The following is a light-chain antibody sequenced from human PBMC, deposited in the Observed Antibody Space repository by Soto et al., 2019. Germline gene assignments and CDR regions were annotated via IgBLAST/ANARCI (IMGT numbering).Light chain of an antibody. V-gene: IGLV1-40*01. J-gene: IGLJ1*01. CDR2: GND. CDR1: SSNIGAGYE. CDR3: QSYDRGLNAYV. Sequence: QSVLTHPPSVSGAPRQRVTISCTGTSSNIGAGYEVHWYHQLPGTSPKFLVSGNDNRPSGVPDRLSASKSGTSGSLAITGLQAEDEGHYSCQSYDRGLNAYVFGTGTKVTVL.